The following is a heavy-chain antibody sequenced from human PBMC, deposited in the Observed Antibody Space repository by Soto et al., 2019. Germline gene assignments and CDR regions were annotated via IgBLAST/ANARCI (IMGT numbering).Heavy chain of an antibody. CDR1: GFTLSSYA. J-gene: IGHJ4*02. CDR3: AYGGNSKFDY. V-gene: IGHV3-23*01. CDR2: ISGSGGST. Sequence: PGGSLRLACTASGFTLSSYAMSWVRQAPGKGLEWVSAISGSGGSTYYADSVKGRFTISRDNSKNTLYLQMNSLRAEDTAVYYCAYGGNSKFDYWGRGTLVTVSS. D-gene: IGHD2-21*02.